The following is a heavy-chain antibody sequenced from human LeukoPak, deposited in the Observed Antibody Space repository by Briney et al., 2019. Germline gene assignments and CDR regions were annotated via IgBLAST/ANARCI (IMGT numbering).Heavy chain of an antibody. CDR2: ISGSGGST. D-gene: IGHD1-14*01. J-gene: IGHJ4*02. Sequence: GGSLRLSCAASGFTFNTYAMSWVRQAPGEGLEWVSTISGSGGSTYYADSVKGRFTISRDNAKNSLYLQMNSLRAEDTAVYYCARVTNLDYWGQGTLVTVSS. CDR1: GFTFNTYA. CDR3: ARVTNLDY. V-gene: IGHV3-23*01.